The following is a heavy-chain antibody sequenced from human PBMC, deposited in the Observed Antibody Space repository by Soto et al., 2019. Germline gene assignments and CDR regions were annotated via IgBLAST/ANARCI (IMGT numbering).Heavy chain of an antibody. J-gene: IGHJ6*03. V-gene: IGHV1-3*01. D-gene: IGHD6-13*01. CDR3: AREWWGIAAAGSYYYYYMDV. CDR1: GYTFTSYA. Sequence: APVKVSCKASGYTFTSYAMHWVRQAPGQRLEWMGWINAGNGNTKYSQKFQGRVTITRNTSASTAYMELSSLRSEDTAVYYCAREWWGIAAAGSYYYYYMDVWGKGTRVTVSS. CDR2: INAGNGNT.